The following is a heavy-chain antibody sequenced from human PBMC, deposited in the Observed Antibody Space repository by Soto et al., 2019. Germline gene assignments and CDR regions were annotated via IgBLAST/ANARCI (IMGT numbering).Heavy chain of an antibody. V-gene: IGHV3-66*01. CDR1: GFSVTNKY. CDR2: IDIGGNT. J-gene: IGHJ4*02. Sequence: EVQVVESGGGLVQPGGSLRLSCAASGFSVTNKYMNWVRQAPGKGLEWVSIIDIGGNTYYADSVKDSFTISRDNSRNTLYLHMDSLRAEDTAVYYCARGRGITGYVGREHYFDCWGQGTLGTDSP. CDR3: ARGRGITGYVGREHYFDC. D-gene: IGHD3-10*01.